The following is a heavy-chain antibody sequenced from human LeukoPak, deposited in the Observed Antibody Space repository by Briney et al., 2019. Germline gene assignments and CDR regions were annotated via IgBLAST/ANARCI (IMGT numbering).Heavy chain of an antibody. Sequence: GGSLRLSCAASGFTFSDYYMSWLRQAPGKGLEWVSYISSSGSTIYYADSVKGRFTISRDNAKNSLYLQMNSLRAEDTAVYYCARDFGGGWWNDDRNAFDIWGQGTMVTVSS. J-gene: IGHJ3*02. CDR3: ARDFGGGWWNDDRNAFDI. V-gene: IGHV3-11*01. CDR2: ISSSGSTI. CDR1: GFTFSDYY. D-gene: IGHD3-16*01.